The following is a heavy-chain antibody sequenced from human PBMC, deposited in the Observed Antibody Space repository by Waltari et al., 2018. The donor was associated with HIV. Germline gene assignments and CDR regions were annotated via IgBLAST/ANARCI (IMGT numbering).Heavy chain of an antibody. CDR2: ISSSATYT. CDR3: SREGKWLQPKAFHI. CDR1: GFIFSDYY. V-gene: IGHV3-11*05. Sequence: QVQLVESGGGLVKPGGSLRLSCAASGFIFSDYYMGWIRQAPGKGVEWVSYISSSATYTIYADSVKGRFTISRDNDKNFLYLQVNNLRTEDSAVYYCSREGKWLQPKAFHIWGQGTLVTVSS. J-gene: IGHJ3*02. D-gene: IGHD5-12*01.